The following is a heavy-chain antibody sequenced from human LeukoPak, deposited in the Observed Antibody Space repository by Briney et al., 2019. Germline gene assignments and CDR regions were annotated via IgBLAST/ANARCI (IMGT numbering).Heavy chain of an antibody. V-gene: IGHV4-34*01. J-gene: IGHJ4*02. CDR2: INHSGST. CDR3: ARGRDFWSGYLAYFDY. CDR1: GGSFSGYY. Sequence: PSETLSLTCAVYGGSFSGYYWSWIRQPPGKGLEWIGEINHSGSTNYNPSLKSRVTLSVDTSKNQFSLKLSSVTAADTAVYYCARGRDFWSGYLAYFDYWGQGTLVTVSS. D-gene: IGHD3-3*01.